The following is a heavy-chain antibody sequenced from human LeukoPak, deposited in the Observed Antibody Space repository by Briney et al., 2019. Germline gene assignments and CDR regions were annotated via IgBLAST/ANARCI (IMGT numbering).Heavy chain of an antibody. D-gene: IGHD2-15*01. J-gene: IGHJ1*01. V-gene: IGHV1-2*02. CDR2: INPKTGDR. Sequence: ASVKVSCKASGYIFSDYYMHWVRQAPGQGLEWMGWINPKTGDRKYAQNFQGRVTMTRDTSISTVYMELCRLSLGDTAVYYCARDEYWSGGNCAGDFQDWGQGTLVTVSS. CDR3: ARDEYWSGGNCAGDFQD. CDR1: GYIFSDYY.